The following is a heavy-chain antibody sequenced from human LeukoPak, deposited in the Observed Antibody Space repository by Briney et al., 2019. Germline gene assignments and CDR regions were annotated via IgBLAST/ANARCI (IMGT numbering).Heavy chain of an antibody. CDR2: IFYSGST. Sequence: PSETLSLTCTVSGGSISTSSYYWGWVRQPPGKGLEWIGNIFYSGSTYYSPSLKSRVTISLDTSRNQFSLKLSSVTAADTAVYYCARDYYDSSGYYRQRHYYYYMDVWGKGTTVTVSS. V-gene: IGHV4-39*07. CDR3: ARDYYDSSGYYRQRHYYYYMDV. CDR1: GGSISTSSYY. J-gene: IGHJ6*03. D-gene: IGHD3-22*01.